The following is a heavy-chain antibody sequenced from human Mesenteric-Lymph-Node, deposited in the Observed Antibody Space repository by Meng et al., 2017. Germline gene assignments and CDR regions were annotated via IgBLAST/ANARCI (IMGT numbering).Heavy chain of an antibody. CDR2: ICPGDSQT. CDR3: ARHGGYSSGWYDWYFDL. V-gene: IGHV5-51*01. CDR1: GDRFTTYW. D-gene: IGHD6-19*01. Sequence: GESLKISCQGSGDRFTTYWIGWARQMPGKGLEWMGIICPGDSQTQYSPSFQGQVTISADKSISTAYLQWSSLKASDTAMYYCARHGGYSSGWYDWYFDLWGRGTLVTVSS. J-gene: IGHJ2*01.